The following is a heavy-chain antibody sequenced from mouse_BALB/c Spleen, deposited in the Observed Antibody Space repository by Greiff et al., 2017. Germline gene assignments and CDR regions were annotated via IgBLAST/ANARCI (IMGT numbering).Heavy chain of an antibody. V-gene: IGHV6-3*01. Sequence: EVQGVESGGGLVQPGGSMKLSCVASGFTFSSYWMSWVRQSPEKGLEWVAEIRLKSDNYATHYAESVKGKFTISRDDSKSRLYLQMNSLRAEDTGIYYCTALSLDYWGQGTSVTVSS. D-gene: IGHD2-3*01. J-gene: IGHJ4*01. CDR3: TALSLDY. CDR2: IRLKSDNYAT. CDR1: GFTFSSYW.